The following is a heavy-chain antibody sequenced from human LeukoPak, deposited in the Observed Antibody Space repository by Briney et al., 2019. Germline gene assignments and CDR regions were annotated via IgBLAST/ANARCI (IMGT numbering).Heavy chain of an antibody. CDR1: GSTFSSYG. CDR2: ISYDGSDT. V-gene: IGHV3-30*18. D-gene: IGHD2-15*01. Sequence: GGSLRLSRAASGSTFSSYGMHWVRQAPGKGLEWVAVISYDGSDTYYADSVKGRFTISRDNSKNTLDLQMNSLRAEDTALYYCTKDGCSGGRCYSWVDSWGQGTLVTVSS. J-gene: IGHJ4*02. CDR3: TKDGCSGGRCYSWVDS.